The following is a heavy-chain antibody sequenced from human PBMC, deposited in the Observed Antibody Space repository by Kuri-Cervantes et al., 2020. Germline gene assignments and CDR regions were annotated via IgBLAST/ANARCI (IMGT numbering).Heavy chain of an antibody. V-gene: IGHV1-8*01. D-gene: IGHD3-22*01. CDR2: MNPNSGNT. Sequence: ASVKVSCKASGYTFTSYDINWVRQATGQGLEWMGWMNPNSGNTGYAQKFQERVTITRDMSTSTAYMELSSLRSEDTAVYYCAADLGYYDSSGQTSYYYYGMDVWGQGTTVTVSS. CDR1: GYTFTSYD. J-gene: IGHJ6*02. CDR3: AADLGYYDSSGQTSYYYYGMDV.